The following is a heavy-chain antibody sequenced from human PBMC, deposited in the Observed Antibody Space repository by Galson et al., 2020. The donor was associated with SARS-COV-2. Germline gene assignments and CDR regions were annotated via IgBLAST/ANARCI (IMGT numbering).Heavy chain of an antibody. J-gene: IGHJ6*02. CDR1: GGSISSYY. CDR2: FYTSGST. Sequence: ETSETLSLTCTVSGGSISSYYWSWIRQPAGKGLEWIGRFYTSGSTNYNPSLKSRVSMSVDTSKNQFSLKLRSVTAADTAVYYCARDSGTATMLGGWYYYGMDVWGQGTTGTVSS. D-gene: IGHD3-10*02. V-gene: IGHV4-4*07. CDR3: ARDSGTATMLGGWYYYGMDV.